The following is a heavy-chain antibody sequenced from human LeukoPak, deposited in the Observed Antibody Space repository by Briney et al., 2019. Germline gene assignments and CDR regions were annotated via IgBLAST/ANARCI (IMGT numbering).Heavy chain of an antibody. Sequence: ASVKVSCKASGGTFSSYAISWVRQAPGQGLEWMGRIIPILGIANYAQKFQGRVTITADKSTSTAYMELSSLRSEDTAVYYCAVTLGGGYYYLSDARGWFDPWGQGTLVTVSS. V-gene: IGHV1-69*04. CDR1: GGTFSSYA. J-gene: IGHJ5*02. D-gene: IGHD3-22*01. CDR2: IIPILGIA. CDR3: AVTLGGGYYYLSDARGWFDP.